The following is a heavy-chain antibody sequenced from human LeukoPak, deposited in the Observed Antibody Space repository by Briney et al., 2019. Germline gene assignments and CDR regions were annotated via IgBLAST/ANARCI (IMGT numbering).Heavy chain of an antibody. Sequence: PSQTLSLTCPVSGRSIHGHYWSWIRQPPGKGLEWIGYVYYSGSTDNNPSFKSRATISVDTSKNQSSLKLISVTAADTAVYYCARHGPDSSGWALHYLDYWGQGALVTVSS. CDR1: GRSIHGHY. J-gene: IGHJ4*02. D-gene: IGHD3-22*01. CDR2: VYYSGST. CDR3: ARHGPDSSGWALHYLDY. V-gene: IGHV4-59*08.